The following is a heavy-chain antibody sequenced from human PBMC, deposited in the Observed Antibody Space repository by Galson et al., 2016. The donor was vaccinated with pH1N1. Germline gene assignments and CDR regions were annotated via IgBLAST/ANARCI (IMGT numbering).Heavy chain of an antibody. V-gene: IGHV1-18*01. CDR1: GYTFTNYG. CDR2: ISGYDAHT. CDR3: ARDPWGSSSWYDY. J-gene: IGHJ4*02. Sequence: SVKVSCKASGYTFTNYGITWVRQAPGQGLEWMGWISGYDAHTSYAQKLQGRVTMTIDTSMNTAYMELRSLRSDDTAIYFCARDPWGSSSWYDYWGQGTLVTVSS. D-gene: IGHD6-13*01.